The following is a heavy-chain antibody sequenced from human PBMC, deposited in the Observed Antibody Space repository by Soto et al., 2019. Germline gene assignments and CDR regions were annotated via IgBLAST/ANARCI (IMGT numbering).Heavy chain of an antibody. J-gene: IGHJ3*02. V-gene: IGHV4-59*01. CDR1: GGSISSYY. CDR3: ARGSDSSGYSNDAFDI. CDR2: IYYSGST. D-gene: IGHD3-22*01. Sequence: PSDTLSLTCTVSGGSISSYYWSWIRQPPGKGLEWIGYIYYSGSTNYNPSLKSRVTISVDTSKNQFSLKLSSVTAADTAVYYCARGSDSSGYSNDAFDIWGQGTMVTVS.